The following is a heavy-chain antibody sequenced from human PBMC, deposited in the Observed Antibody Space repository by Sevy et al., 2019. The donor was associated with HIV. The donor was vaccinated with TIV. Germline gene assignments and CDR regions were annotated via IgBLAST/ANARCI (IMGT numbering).Heavy chain of an antibody. J-gene: IGHJ5*02. Sequence: SETLSLTCTVSGGSISSSNYYWGWIHQSPGKGLEWIGSIFYTGTTHYNPSLKSRVTISVDTSKNQFSLKLSSVTAADTAVYYCARDHLLSLAYSWFDPWGQGTLVTVSS. CDR1: GGSISSSNYY. V-gene: IGHV4-39*01. CDR3: ARDHLLSLAYSWFDP. D-gene: IGHD2-2*01. CDR2: IFYTGTT.